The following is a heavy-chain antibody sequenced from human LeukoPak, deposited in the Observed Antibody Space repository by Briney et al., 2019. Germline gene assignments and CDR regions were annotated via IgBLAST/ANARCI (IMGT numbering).Heavy chain of an antibody. V-gene: IGHV4-38-2*01. CDR2: IYHSGST. D-gene: IGHD3-3*01. CDR3: ASSGGSYDFWSGYYTALYNWFDP. CDR1: GYSINSGYY. Sequence: PSETLSLTCAVSGYSINSGYYWGWIRQPPGKGLEWIGSIYHSGSTYYNPSLKSRVTISVDTSKNQFSLKLSSVTAADTAVYYCASSGGSYDFWSGYYTALYNWFDPWGQGTLVTVSS. J-gene: IGHJ5*02.